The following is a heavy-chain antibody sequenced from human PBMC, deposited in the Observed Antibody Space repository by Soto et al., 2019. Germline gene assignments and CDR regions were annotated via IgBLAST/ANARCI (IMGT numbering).Heavy chain of an antibody. CDR1: GYTFASYA. J-gene: IGHJ4*02. CDR2: ISAYNGNT. CDR3: ARAPPPPDC. V-gene: IGHV1-18*01. Sequence: QVQLVQSGAEVKKPGASVKVSCKASGYTFASYAISWMRQAPGQGLEWMGWISAYNGNTNYAQKLQGRVTMTTDTSTSTAYIVMMSLRSDDTALYYCARAPPPPDCWGQGTLVTVSS.